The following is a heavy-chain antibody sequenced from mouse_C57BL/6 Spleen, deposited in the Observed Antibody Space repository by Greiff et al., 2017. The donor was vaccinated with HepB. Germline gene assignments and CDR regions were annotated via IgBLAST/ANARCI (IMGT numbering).Heavy chain of an antibody. Sequence: VQLQQSGPELVKPGASVKIPCKASGYTFTDYNMDWVKQSHGKSLEWIGDINPNNGGTIYTQKFKGKATLTVDKSSSTAYMELRSLTSEDTAVYYCARENPHDYDCLCYVMDYWGQGTTVTVSS. V-gene: IGHV1-18*01. D-gene: IGHD2-4*01. CDR3: ARENPHDYDCLCYVMDY. J-gene: IGHJ2*01. CDR2: INPNNGGT. CDR1: GYTFTDYN.